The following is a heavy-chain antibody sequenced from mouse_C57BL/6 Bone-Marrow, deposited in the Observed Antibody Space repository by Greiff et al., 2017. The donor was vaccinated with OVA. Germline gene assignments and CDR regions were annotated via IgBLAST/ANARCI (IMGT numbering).Heavy chain of an antibody. Sequence: EVKLVESGPGLVKPSQSLSLTCSVTGYSITSGYYWNWIRQFPGNKLEWMGYISYDGSNNYNPSLKNRISITRDTSKNQFFLKLNSVTTEDTATYYSAREGRYYGRYWYFDVWGTGTTVTVSS. V-gene: IGHV3-6*01. CDR2: ISYDGSN. J-gene: IGHJ1*03. CDR1: GYSITSGYY. CDR3: AREGRYYGRYWYFDV. D-gene: IGHD1-1*01.